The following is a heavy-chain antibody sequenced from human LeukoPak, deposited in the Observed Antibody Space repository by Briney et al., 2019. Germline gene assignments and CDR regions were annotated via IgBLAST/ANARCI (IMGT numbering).Heavy chain of an antibody. Sequence: APVKVSCKASGYTFTSYDINWVRLAPGHGLEWMGWMNANPHNGETRHAQKFQGRVTMTANTSTRTFYMELSSLRSEDTAVYFCASLSQYSMTPHRIVLHYWGQGTLVIVSS. V-gene: IGHV1-8*01. CDR3: ASLSQYSMTPHRIVLHY. D-gene: IGHD1-14*01. CDR2: MNANPHNGET. CDR1: GYTFTSYD. J-gene: IGHJ4*02.